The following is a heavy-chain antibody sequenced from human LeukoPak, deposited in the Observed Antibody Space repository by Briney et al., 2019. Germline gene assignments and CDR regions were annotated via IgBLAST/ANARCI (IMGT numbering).Heavy chain of an antibody. J-gene: IGHJ4*02. Sequence: ASVKVSCKASGYTFTGYYMHWVRQAPGQRLEWMGWINAGNGNTKYSQKFQGRVTITRDTSASTAYMELSSLRSEDTAVYYCARKDQIAAAGTRGFDYWGQGTLVTVSS. CDR3: ARKDQIAAAGTRGFDY. CDR2: INAGNGNT. CDR1: GYTFTGYY. D-gene: IGHD6-13*01. V-gene: IGHV1-3*01.